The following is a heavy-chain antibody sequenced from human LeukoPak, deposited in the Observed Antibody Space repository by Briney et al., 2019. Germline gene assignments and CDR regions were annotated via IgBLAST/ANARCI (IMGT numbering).Heavy chain of an antibody. CDR2: IYPGDSDT. CDR1: GYSFTSYW. CDR3: ARLSSIDSSGYYYY. D-gene: IGHD3-22*01. Sequence: GESLKISCKGFGYSFTSYWIGWVRQMPRKGLEWMGIIYPGDSDTRYSPSFEGQVTISADKSISIAYLQWSSLKASDTAMYYCARLSSIDSSGYYYYWGQGTLVTVSS. V-gene: IGHV5-51*01. J-gene: IGHJ4*02.